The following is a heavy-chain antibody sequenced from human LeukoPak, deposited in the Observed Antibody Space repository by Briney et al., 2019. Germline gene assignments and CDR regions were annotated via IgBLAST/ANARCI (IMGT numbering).Heavy chain of an antibody. Sequence: PSETLSLTCTVSGGSISSSSYYWGWIRQPPGKGLEWIGSIYYSGSTYYNPSLKSRVTISVDTSKNQFSLKLSSVTAADTAVYYCARDAAVAGNYFDYWGQGTLVTVSS. CDR2: IYYSGST. CDR3: ARDAAVAGNYFDY. V-gene: IGHV4-39*07. J-gene: IGHJ4*02. CDR1: GGSISSSSYY. D-gene: IGHD6-19*01.